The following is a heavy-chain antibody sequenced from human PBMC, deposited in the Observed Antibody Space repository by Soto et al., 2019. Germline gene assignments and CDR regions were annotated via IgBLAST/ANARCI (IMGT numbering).Heavy chain of an antibody. CDR2: INHSGST. Sequence: SETLSLTCAVYGGSFSGYYWSWIRQPPGKGLEWIGEINHSGSTNYNPSLKSRVTISVGTSKNQFSLKLSSVTAADTAVYYCQCIAVAGTGYFYFWGQGTLVTVSS. CDR1: GGSFSGYY. J-gene: IGHJ4*02. D-gene: IGHD6-19*01. V-gene: IGHV4-34*01. CDR3: QCIAVAGTGYFYF.